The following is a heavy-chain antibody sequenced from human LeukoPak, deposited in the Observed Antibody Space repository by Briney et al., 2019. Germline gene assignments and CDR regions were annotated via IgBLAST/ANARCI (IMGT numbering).Heavy chain of an antibody. CDR3: GRGVVAGPRFGFDP. CDR1: GRSFSDYY. Sequence: PSETLSLTFAVYGRSFSDYYWSWIRQSPGKGLEWIGEITDSGSNNYKPSLKSRVTISGDTSKNQLSLKLSSVTAADTAVYYCGRGVVAGPRFGFDPWGQGAMLTDSS. J-gene: IGHJ5*02. CDR2: ITDSGSN. V-gene: IGHV4-34*01. D-gene: IGHD6-19*01.